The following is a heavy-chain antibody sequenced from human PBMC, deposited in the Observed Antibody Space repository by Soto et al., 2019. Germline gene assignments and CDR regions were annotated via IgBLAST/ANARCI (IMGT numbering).Heavy chain of an antibody. CDR3: ATAEH. V-gene: IGHV3-21*01. Sequence: GGSLRLSCAASGFTFSTYKMNWVRQAPWKGLEWVSSISSSSDYVHYADSVKGRFTISRDNAKNSLSLQMNNLRAEDTAVYYCATAEHWGQGTLVTVSS. CDR2: ISSSSDYV. CDR1: GFTFSTYK. J-gene: IGHJ1*01.